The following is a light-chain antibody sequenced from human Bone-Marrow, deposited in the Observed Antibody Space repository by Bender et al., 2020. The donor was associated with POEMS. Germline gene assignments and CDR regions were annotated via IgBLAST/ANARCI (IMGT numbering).Light chain of an antibody. J-gene: IGLJ3*02. CDR3: AVWDDSLNGWV. CDR1: SSNIGAHA. V-gene: IGLV1-44*01. CDR2: SSH. Sequence: QSVLTQPPSASGTPGQRVTISCSGGSSNIGAHAVNWYQHLPGAAPPLLIYSSHRRPSEVPDRFSGSRSGTSASLAISGLQSEDEADYYGAVWDDSLNGWVFGGGNKLTVL.